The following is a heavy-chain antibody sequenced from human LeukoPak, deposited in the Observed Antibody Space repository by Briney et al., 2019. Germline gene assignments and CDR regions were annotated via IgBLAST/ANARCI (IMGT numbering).Heavy chain of an antibody. D-gene: IGHD3-10*01. CDR2: INHSGST. CDR3: ARRNYYGSGSSYYFDY. CDR1: GGSFSGYY. V-gene: IGHV4-34*01. J-gene: IGHJ4*02. Sequence: PSETLSLTCAVYGGSFSGYYWSWIRQPPGKGLEWIGEINHSGSTNYNPSLKSRVTISVDTSKNQFSLKLSSVTAADTAVYYCARRNYYGSGSSYYFDYRGQGTLVTVSS.